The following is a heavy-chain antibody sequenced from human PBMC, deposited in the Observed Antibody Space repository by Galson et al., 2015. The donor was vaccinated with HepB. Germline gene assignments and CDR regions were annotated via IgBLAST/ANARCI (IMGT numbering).Heavy chain of an antibody. Sequence: SLRLSCAASGFTVSSNYMSWVRQAPGKGLEWVSVIYSGGSTYYADSVKGRFTISRDNSKNTLYLQMNSLRAEDTAVYYCARGLVAAAVDYWGQGTLVTVSS. CDR3: ARGLVAAAVDY. CDR2: IYSGGST. D-gene: IGHD6-13*01. V-gene: IGHV3-66*01. CDR1: GFTVSSNY. J-gene: IGHJ4*02.